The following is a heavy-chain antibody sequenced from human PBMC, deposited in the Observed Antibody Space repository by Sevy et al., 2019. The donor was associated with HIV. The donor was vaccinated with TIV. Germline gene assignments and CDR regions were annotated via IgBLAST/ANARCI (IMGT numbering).Heavy chain of an antibody. CDR3: ARDKLLPVMVTMVRGALSYYFDY. J-gene: IGHJ4*02. V-gene: IGHV3-33*01. D-gene: IGHD3-10*01. Sequence: GGSLRLSCAASGFTFSDYGIHWVRQAPGKGPEWVAVIWYDGINKYYVDSVKGRFTISRDNSKNTMYLQMNSLRAEDQSGYYCARDKLLPVMVTMVRGALSYYFDYWGQGTLVTLSS. CDR2: IWYDGINK. CDR1: GFTFSDYG.